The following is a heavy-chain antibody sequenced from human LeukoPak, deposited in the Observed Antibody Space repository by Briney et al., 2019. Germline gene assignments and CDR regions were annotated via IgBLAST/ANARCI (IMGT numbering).Heavy chain of an antibody. CDR2: IIPIFGTA. Sequence: SVKVSCKASGGTFSSYAISWVRQAPGQGLEWMGGIIPIFGTANYAQKFQGRVTITTDESTSTAYMELSSLRSKDTAVYYCARDRPPRIAARLHYYYYYMDVWGKGTTVTVSS. D-gene: IGHD6-6*01. V-gene: IGHV1-69*05. J-gene: IGHJ6*03. CDR1: GGTFSSYA. CDR3: ARDRPPRIAARLHYYYYYMDV.